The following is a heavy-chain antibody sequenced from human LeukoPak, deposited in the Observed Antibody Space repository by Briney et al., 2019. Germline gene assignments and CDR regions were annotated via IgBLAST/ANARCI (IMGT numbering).Heavy chain of an antibody. Sequence: GGSLRLSCTASGFIFSDYYMSWIRQAPGKGLEWISDISASGGSIYYADSVKGRFTISRDSAKNTLYLQMNSLRAEDTAVYYCARGPSGYHNTGGQGTLVTVSS. CDR2: ISASGGSI. J-gene: IGHJ4*02. CDR1: GFIFSDYY. CDR3: ARGPSGYHNT. D-gene: IGHD5-12*01. V-gene: IGHV3-11*04.